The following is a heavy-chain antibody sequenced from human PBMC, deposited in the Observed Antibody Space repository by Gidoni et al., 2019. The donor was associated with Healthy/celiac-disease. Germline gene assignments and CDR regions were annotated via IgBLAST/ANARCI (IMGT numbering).Heavy chain of an antibody. V-gene: IGHV3-11*05. J-gene: IGHJ4*02. CDR3: ARDRGATVDY. CDR1: GFTFSDYY. Sequence: QVQLVESGGGLVTPGGSLRLSCAASGFTFSDYYMSWIRQAPGKGLECVSNINSSSSYKNCADSVEGRFTIYRDKAKNSLYLEKNSLGAEDTAVDYCARDRGATVDYWGQGTLVTVSS. CDR2: INSSSSYK. D-gene: IGHD1-26*01.